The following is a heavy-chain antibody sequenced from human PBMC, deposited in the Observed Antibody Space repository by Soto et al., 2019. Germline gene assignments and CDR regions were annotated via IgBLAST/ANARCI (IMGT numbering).Heavy chain of an antibody. Sequence: ESGPTLVNPTQTLTLTCTFSGFSLTSNDVGVGWIRQPPGKALEWLALIYRDDDKRYSPSLKSRLTITKDTSKNQVVLRMTNMDPVDTATYYCAHSRYSRSSFDYWGQGTLVTVSS. D-gene: IGHD6-6*01. CDR2: IYRDDDK. V-gene: IGHV2-5*02. J-gene: IGHJ4*02. CDR1: GFSLTSNDVG. CDR3: AHSRYSRSSFDY.